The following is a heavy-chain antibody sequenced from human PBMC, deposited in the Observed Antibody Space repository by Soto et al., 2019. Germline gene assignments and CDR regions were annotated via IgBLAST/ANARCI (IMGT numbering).Heavy chain of an antibody. CDR2: ISSSSSYI. V-gene: IGHV3-21*01. CDR3: ARGYCSGGSCHPWYYYYYMDV. J-gene: IGHJ6*03. CDR1: GFTFSSYS. D-gene: IGHD2-15*01. Sequence: GGSLRLSCAASGFTFSSYSMNWVRQAPGKGLEWVSSISSSSSYIYYADSVKGRFTISRDNAKNSLYLQMNSLRAEDTAVYYCARGYCSGGSCHPWYYYYYMDVWGKGTTVTVSS.